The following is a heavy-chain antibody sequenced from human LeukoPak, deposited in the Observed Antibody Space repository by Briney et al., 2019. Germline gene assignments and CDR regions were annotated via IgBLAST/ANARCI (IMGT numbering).Heavy chain of an antibody. J-gene: IGHJ4*02. CDR3: ARGKYDSSGYPLLGFDY. CDR2: IRQDGSEK. CDR1: GLTFNNYW. V-gene: IGHV3-7*01. Sequence: GGSLRLSCAASGLTFNNYWMNWVRQAPGKGLEWVANIRQDGSEKKYVDSVKGRFTISRDNAKKSLYLQMNSLRAEDTAVYYCARGKYDSSGYPLLGFDYWGQGTLVTVSS. D-gene: IGHD3-22*01.